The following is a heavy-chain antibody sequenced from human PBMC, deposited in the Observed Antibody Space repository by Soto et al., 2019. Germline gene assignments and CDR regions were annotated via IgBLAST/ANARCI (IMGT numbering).Heavy chain of an antibody. CDR1: GGSFSGYY. CDR2: INHSGST. V-gene: IGHV4-34*01. Sequence: PSETLSLTCAVYGGSFSGYYWSWIRQPPGKGLEWIGEINHSGSTNYNPSLKSRVTISVDTSKNQFSLKLSSVTAADTAVYYCARPYGESAFDIRGQTTIVTGSS. D-gene: IGHD4-17*01. J-gene: IGHJ3*02. CDR3: ARPYGESAFDI.